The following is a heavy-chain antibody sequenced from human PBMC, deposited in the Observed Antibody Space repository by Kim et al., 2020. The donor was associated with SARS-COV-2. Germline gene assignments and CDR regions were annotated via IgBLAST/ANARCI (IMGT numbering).Heavy chain of an antibody. J-gene: IGHJ4*02. Sequence: ASVKVSCKASGYTFTSYGISWVRQAPGQGLEWMGWISAYNGNTNYAQKLQGRVTMTTDTSTSTAYMELRSLRSDDTAVYYCARDLAIAVAGFGYFDYWGQGTLVTVSS. CDR2: ISAYNGNT. V-gene: IGHV1-18*01. D-gene: IGHD6-19*01. CDR3: ARDLAIAVAGFGYFDY. CDR1: GYTFTSYG.